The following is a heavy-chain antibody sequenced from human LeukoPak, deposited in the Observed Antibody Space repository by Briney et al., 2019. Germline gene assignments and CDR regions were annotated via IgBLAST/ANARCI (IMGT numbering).Heavy chain of an antibody. CDR1: GGSISSSSYY. CDR3: AGSLRALDWFVP. CDR2: IYYSGST. Sequence: SETLSLTCTVSGGSISSSSYYWGWIRQPPGKGLEWIGSIYYSGSTYYNPSLKSRVTISVDTSKNQFSLKLSSVTAADTAVYYCAGSLRALDWFVPWGQGTLVTVSS. D-gene: IGHD6-6*01. V-gene: IGHV4-39*01. J-gene: IGHJ5*02.